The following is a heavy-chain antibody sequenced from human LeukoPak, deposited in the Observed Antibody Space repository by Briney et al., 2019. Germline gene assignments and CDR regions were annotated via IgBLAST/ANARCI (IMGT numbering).Heavy chain of an antibody. J-gene: IGHJ3*02. V-gene: IGHV4-39*07. Sequence: SETLSLTCTVSGGSISSSRYYWGWIRQPPGKGLEWIGSVYYSGSTYYNPSLKSRVTISVDTSKNQFSLKLSFVTAADTAVYYCTTVSYSSGWYDWAFDIWGQGTMVTVSS. CDR3: TTVSYSSGWYDWAFDI. D-gene: IGHD6-19*01. CDR1: GGSISSSRYY. CDR2: VYYSGST.